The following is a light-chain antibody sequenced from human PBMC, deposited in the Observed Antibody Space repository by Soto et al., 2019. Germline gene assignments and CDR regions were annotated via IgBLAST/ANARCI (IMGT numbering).Light chain of an antibody. CDR3: QQYGSSTYT. Sequence: EIVLTQSPGTLSLSPGERATLSCRASQSVSSSYIAWFQQKPGQAPRLLIYGASSRATGIPDRFSGSGSGTEFTLTISRLEPEDFAVYYCQQYGSSTYTFGQGTKLEIK. V-gene: IGKV3-20*01. CDR1: QSVSSSY. J-gene: IGKJ2*01. CDR2: GAS.